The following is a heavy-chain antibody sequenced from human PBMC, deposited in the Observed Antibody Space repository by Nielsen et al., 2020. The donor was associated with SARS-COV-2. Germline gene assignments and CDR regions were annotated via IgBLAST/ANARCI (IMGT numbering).Heavy chain of an antibody. Sequence: PGKGLEWIGSIYYSGSTNYNPSLKSRVTISVDTSKNQFSLKLSSVTAADTAVYYCARGLRGIFGVVITPRGSRFDYWGQGTLVTVSS. CDR3: ARGLRGIFGVVITPRGSRFDY. D-gene: IGHD3-3*01. V-gene: IGHV4-59*08. CDR2: IYYSGST. J-gene: IGHJ4*02.